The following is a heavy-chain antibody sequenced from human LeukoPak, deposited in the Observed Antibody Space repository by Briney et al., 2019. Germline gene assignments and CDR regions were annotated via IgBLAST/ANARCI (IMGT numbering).Heavy chain of an antibody. CDR1: GGSVSSSKW. CDR3: ARVSWFGELLFDWWFDP. V-gene: IGHV4-4*02. J-gene: IGHJ5*02. CDR2: VYHDGGT. Sequence: SETLSLTCVVSGGSVSSSKWWSWVRQPPGKGLEWIGQVYHDGGTKYNPSLKSRVTILVDKSKNQFSLKLSSVTAADTAVYYCARVSWFGELLFDWWFDPWGQGTLVTVSS. D-gene: IGHD3-10*01.